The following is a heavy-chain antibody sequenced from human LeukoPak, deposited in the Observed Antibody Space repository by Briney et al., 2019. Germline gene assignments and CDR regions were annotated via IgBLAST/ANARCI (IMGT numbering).Heavy chain of an antibody. D-gene: IGHD5-12*01. CDR1: GFSLSTSGVG. J-gene: IGHJ4*02. V-gene: IGHV2-5*02. Sequence: ESGPTLVNPTQTLTLTRTFSGFSLSTSGVGVGWIRQPPGKALEWLALIYWDDDKRYSPSLKSRLTITKDTSKNQVVLTMTNMDPVDTATYYCAHSLIVATIGINYFDYWGQGTLVTVSS. CDR2: IYWDDDK. CDR3: AHSLIVATIGINYFDY.